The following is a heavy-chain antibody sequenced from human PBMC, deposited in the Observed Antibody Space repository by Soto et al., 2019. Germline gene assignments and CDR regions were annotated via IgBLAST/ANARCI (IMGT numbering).Heavy chain of an antibody. Sequence: SETLSLTCTVSSGSISRYYWSWSRQPPGKGLEWIGYVSYSGGTNYNPSLKSRVTISVDTSKNQFSLKLNSVTAADTAVYYCARGGPTVTTLVDYWGQGTLVTVSS. V-gene: IGHV4-59*01. CDR2: VSYSGGT. D-gene: IGHD4-17*01. CDR3: ARGGPTVTTLVDY. J-gene: IGHJ4*02. CDR1: SGSISRYY.